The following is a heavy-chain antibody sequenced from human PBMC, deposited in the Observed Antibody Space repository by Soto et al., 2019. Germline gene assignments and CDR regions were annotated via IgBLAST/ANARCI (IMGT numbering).Heavy chain of an antibody. D-gene: IGHD2-2*01. V-gene: IGHV3-21*01. CDR2: ISKSDYT. Sequence: GGSLRLSCTVSGFAFDNYGINWVRQAPGKGLEWVSSISKSDYTYYSDSVKGRFAISRDNAKSSVSLQMNTLRVEDTAVYYCAREDSIIIPAVSDFWGQGTLVTVSS. J-gene: IGHJ4*02. CDR3: AREDSIIIPAVSDF. CDR1: GFAFDNYG.